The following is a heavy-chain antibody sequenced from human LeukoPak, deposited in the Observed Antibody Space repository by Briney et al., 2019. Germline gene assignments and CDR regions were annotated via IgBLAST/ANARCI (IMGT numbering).Heavy chain of an antibody. CDR2: ISGSGGST. Sequence: GGSLRLSCAASGFTFSSYAMSWVRQAPGKGLEWVSAISGSGGSTYYADSVKGRFTISRDNAKNSLFLQMSSLRAEDTAIYYCARDGDSSGDFDYWGQGTLVTVSS. V-gene: IGHV3-23*01. CDR1: GFTFSSYA. CDR3: ARDGDSSGDFDY. J-gene: IGHJ4*02. D-gene: IGHD6-19*01.